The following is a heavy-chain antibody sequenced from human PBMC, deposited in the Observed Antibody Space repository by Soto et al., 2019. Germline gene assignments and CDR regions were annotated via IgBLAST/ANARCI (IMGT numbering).Heavy chain of an antibody. V-gene: IGHV3-30*18. Sequence: LRLSCAASGFTFSSYVMHWVRQAPVKGLEWVAVISYDGSNKYYADSVKGRFTISRDNSKNTLYLQMNSLRAEDTAVYYCANEDYYGSGSYYIPSMDVWGQGTTVTVSS. CDR1: GFTFSSYV. D-gene: IGHD3-10*01. J-gene: IGHJ6*02. CDR2: ISYDGSNK. CDR3: ANEDYYGSGSYYIPSMDV.